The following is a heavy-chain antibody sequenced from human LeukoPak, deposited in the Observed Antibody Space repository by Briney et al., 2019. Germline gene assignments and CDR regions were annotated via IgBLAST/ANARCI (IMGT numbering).Heavy chain of an antibody. CDR3: ASHSGVGNWDYFDY. Sequence: SETLSLTCAVYGGSFSGYYWSWIRQPPGKGLEWIGEINHSGSTNYNPSLKSRVTISVDTSKNQFSLKLSSVTAADTAVYYWASHSGVGNWDYFDYWGQGTLVTVSS. CDR2: INHSGST. J-gene: IGHJ4*02. V-gene: IGHV4-34*01. D-gene: IGHD4-23*01. CDR1: GGSFSGYY.